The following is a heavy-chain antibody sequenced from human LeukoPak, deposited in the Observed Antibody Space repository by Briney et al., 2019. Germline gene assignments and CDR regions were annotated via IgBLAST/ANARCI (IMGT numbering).Heavy chain of an antibody. CDR1: GYTINSGYY. V-gene: IGHV4-38-2*02. Sequence: SETLSFNCIGSGYTINSGYYWGWIRQPPGKGLGWIGRIYHSGSTYSNPSLKSRVTISIDTSKNQFSLKLSSVTAADTAVYYCARHYLYDTSGDGTYYFDYWGQGTLVTVSS. D-gene: IGHD3-22*01. J-gene: IGHJ4*02. CDR2: IYHSGST. CDR3: ARHYLYDTSGDGTYYFDY.